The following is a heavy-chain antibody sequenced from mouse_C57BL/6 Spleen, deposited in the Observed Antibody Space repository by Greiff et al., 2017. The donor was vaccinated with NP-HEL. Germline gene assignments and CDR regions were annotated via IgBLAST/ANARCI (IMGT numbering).Heavy chain of an antibody. J-gene: IGHJ4*01. D-gene: IGHD1-1*01. CDR2: FHPYNDDT. V-gene: IGHV1-47*01. Sequence: VKLMESGAELVKPGASVKMSCKASGYTFTTYPIEWMKQNHGKSLEWIGNFHPYNDDTKYNEKFKGKATLTVEKSSSTVYLELSRLTSDDSAVYYCARKAARVAGDAMDYWGQGTSVTVSS. CDR3: ARKAARVAGDAMDY. CDR1: GYTFTTYP.